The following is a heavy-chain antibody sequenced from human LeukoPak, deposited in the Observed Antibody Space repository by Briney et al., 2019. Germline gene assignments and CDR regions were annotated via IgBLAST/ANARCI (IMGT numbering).Heavy chain of an antibody. J-gene: IGHJ4*02. CDR3: AKDKTSGVVDY. Sequence: GGSLRLSCAASGFTFNKYAMSWVRQAPGKGLEWLSSISGSGGSTFYADSVKGRFTISRDNSKNTLYLQMNSLRAEDTAVYYCAKDKTSGVVDYWGQGTLVTVSS. CDR2: ISGSGGST. D-gene: IGHD2-21*01. V-gene: IGHV3-23*01. CDR1: GFTFNKYA.